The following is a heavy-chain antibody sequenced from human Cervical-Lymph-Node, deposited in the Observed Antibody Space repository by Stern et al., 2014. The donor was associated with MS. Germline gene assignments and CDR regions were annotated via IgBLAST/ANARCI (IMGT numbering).Heavy chain of an antibody. D-gene: IGHD2-15*01. CDR2: ISLSGNSI. Sequence: VQLVESGGGLVKPGRTLRLSCAASGFTFSDYYMSWSRQAPGKVPEWVSYISLSGNSIYYDDSVKGRITLSKDNAKNSLYLQMDSLRAEDTAVYYCARDYAAPVDFWGQGTTVTVSS. CDR3: ARDYAAPVDF. CDR1: GFTFSDYY. J-gene: IGHJ6*02. V-gene: IGHV3-11*01.